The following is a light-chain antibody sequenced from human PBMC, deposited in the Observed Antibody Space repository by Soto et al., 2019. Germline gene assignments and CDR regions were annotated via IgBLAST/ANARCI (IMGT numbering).Light chain of an antibody. CDR3: QSYDSSLSGVV. CDR1: SSSIGAGYD. J-gene: IGLJ2*01. CDR2: TNN. Sequence: QAVVTQPPSVSGAPGQRVTISCTGSSSSIGAGYDVHWYQHLPGTAPKLLIYTNNNRPSGVPDRFSGSKSGTSASLAITGLQAEDEADYYCQSYDSSLSGVVFGGGTKLTVL. V-gene: IGLV1-40*01.